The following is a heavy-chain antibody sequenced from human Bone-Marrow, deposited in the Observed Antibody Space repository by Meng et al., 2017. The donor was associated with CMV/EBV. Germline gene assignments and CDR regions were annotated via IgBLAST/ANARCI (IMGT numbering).Heavy chain of an antibody. Sequence: SETLSLTCAVYGGSFSGYYWSWIRQPPGKGLEWMGEINHSGSTNDNPSLKSRVTISVDTSKNQFPVKLSSVTAADTAVYYCARHGFKAYYDFWSGYYGYFDYWGQGTLVTVSS. J-gene: IGHJ4*02. D-gene: IGHD3-3*01. CDR1: GGSFSGYY. CDR2: INHSGST. CDR3: ARHGFKAYYDFWSGYYGYFDY. V-gene: IGHV4-34*01.